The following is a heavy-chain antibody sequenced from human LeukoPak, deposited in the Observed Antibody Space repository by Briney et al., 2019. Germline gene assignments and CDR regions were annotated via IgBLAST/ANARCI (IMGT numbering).Heavy chain of an antibody. D-gene: IGHD6-25*01. V-gene: IGHV3-48*03. Sequence: GGSLRLSCAASGFTFSTYEMNWVHQAPGKGLEWVSYISSSGSPIYYADSVKGRFTISRDNAKNSLSLQMNSLRAEDTAVYYCAREGYSSAWGFFDYWGQGILVTVSS. CDR1: GFTFSTYE. CDR3: AREGYSSAWGFFDY. J-gene: IGHJ4*02. CDR2: ISSSGSPI.